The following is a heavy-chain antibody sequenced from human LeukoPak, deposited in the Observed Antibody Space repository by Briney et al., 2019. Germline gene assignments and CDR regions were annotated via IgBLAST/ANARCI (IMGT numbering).Heavy chain of an antibody. J-gene: IGHJ4*02. V-gene: IGHV1-46*01. D-gene: IGHD4-17*01. CDR2: INPSGGST. CDR1: GYTFTSYY. CDR3: ARYDYGDYEPEVGFDY. Sequence: GASVKVSCKASGYTFTSYYMHWVRQAPGQGLEWMGIINPSGGSTSYAQKFQGRVTMTRDTSTSTVYTELSSLRSEDTAVYYCARYDYGDYEPEVGFDYWGQGTLVTVSS.